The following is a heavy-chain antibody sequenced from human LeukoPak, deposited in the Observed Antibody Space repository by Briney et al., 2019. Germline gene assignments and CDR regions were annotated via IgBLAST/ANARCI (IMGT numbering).Heavy chain of an antibody. J-gene: IGHJ5*02. V-gene: IGHV4-39*07. Sequence: KPSETLSLTCTVSGGSISSSSYYWGWIRQPPGKGLEWIGSIYYSGSTYYNPSLKSRVTISVDTSKNQFSLKLSSVTAADTAVYYCARGTEERSSWYSIWFDPWGQGTLVTVSS. CDR1: GGSISSSSYY. CDR2: IYYSGST. CDR3: ARGTEERSSWYSIWFDP. D-gene: IGHD6-13*01.